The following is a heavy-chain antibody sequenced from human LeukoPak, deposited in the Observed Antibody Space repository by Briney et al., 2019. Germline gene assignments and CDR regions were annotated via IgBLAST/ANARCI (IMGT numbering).Heavy chain of an antibody. J-gene: IGHJ3*02. D-gene: IGHD3-10*01. CDR2: IYTSGST. V-gene: IGHV4-4*07. CDR1: VGSISSYY. Sequence: KPSETLSLTRTVSVGSISSYYWSWIRQPAGKGLEWIGRIYTSGSTNYNPSLKSRVTMSADTSKNQFSLKLSSVTAADTAVYYCARDVLWFGVGAFDIWGQGTMVTVSS. CDR3: ARDVLWFGVGAFDI.